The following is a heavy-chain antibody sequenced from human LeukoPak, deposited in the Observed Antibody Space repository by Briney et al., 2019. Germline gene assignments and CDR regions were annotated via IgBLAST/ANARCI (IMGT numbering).Heavy chain of an antibody. V-gene: IGHV4-34*01. Sequence: SETLSLTCTVSGGSISSYYWSWIRQPPGKGLEWIGEINHSGSTNYNPSPKSRVTISVDTSKNQFSLKLSSVTAADTAVYYCARRAGKQWLRFSYLDYWGQGTLVTVSS. CDR1: GGSISSYY. CDR2: INHSGST. D-gene: IGHD5-12*01. CDR3: ARRAGKQWLRFSYLDY. J-gene: IGHJ4*02.